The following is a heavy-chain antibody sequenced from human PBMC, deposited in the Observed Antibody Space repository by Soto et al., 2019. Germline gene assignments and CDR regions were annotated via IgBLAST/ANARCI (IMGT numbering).Heavy chain of an antibody. J-gene: IGHJ4*02. Sequence: GASVKVSCKAPGGTFSTYIISWVRQAPGQGLEWMGRIIPIPDITNYAQKFQGRVTVTADRSTSTAYMELSSLKSEDTAVYYCAREGKTVLLERHNVYYFFDYWGQGTLVTVSS. CDR3: AREGKTVLLERHNVYYFFDY. CDR2: IIPIPDIT. V-gene: IGHV1-69*04. D-gene: IGHD1-1*01. CDR1: GGTFSTYI.